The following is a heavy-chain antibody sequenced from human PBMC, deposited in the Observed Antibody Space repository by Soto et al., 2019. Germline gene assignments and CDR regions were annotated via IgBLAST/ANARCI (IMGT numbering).Heavy chain of an antibody. D-gene: IGHD6-13*01. CDR3: AAGVAAAGRGDY. J-gene: IGHJ4*02. Sequence: ASVKVSCKASGFTFTSSAVQWVRQARGQRLEWIGWIVVGSGNTNYAQKFQERVTITRDMSTSTAYMELSSLRSEDTAVYYCAAGVAAAGRGDYWGQGTLVTVSS. V-gene: IGHV1-58*01. CDR1: GFTFTSSA. CDR2: IVVGSGNT.